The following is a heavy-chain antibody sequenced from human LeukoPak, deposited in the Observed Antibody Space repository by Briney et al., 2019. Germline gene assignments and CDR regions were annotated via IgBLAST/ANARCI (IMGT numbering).Heavy chain of an antibody. CDR3: AKTGSSGWYAYFDY. CDR2: IRYDGSNK. D-gene: IGHD6-19*01. Sequence: GGSLRLSCAASGFTFSNYGMHWVRQAPGKGLERVAFIRYDGSNKYYADSVKGRFTISRDDSKNTLYLQMNSLRAEDTAVYYCAKTGSSGWYAYFDYWGQGTLVTVSS. V-gene: IGHV3-30*02. J-gene: IGHJ4*02. CDR1: GFTFSNYG.